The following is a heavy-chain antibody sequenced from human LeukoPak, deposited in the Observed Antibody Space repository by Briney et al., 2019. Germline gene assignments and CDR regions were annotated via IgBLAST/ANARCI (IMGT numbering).Heavy chain of an antibody. D-gene: IGHD1-26*01. J-gene: IGHJ4*02. CDR2: INPSGGST. V-gene: IGHV1-46*01. Sequence: ASVKVSCKASGYIFTSYFMHWVRQAPGQGPEWMGLINPSGGSTRYAQKFQGRVTMTRDMSTSTVYMELSSLRSEDTAVYYCARVSIVGATGGAFDYWGQGTLVTVSS. CDR1: GYIFTSYF. CDR3: ARVSIVGATGGAFDY.